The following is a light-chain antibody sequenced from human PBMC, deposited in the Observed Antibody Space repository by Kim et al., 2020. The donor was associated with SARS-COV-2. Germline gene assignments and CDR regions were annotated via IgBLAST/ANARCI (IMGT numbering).Light chain of an antibody. J-gene: IGLJ2*01. Sequence: VFPGQTASITCSGDKLGDKYACWYQKKAGQAPVVVIYRDTKRPSGIPERFSASNSGNTATLTISGTQSQDEADYYCQAWDSSIVVFGGGTKLTVL. CDR1: KLGDKY. V-gene: IGLV3-1*01. CDR3: QAWDSSIVV. CDR2: RDT.